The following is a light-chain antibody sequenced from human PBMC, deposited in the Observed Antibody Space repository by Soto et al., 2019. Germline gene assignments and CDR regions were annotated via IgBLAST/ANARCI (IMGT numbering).Light chain of an antibody. Sequence: IQMTQSPSTLSASIGDRVTITCRASQSINNRLAWYQQMPGKAPNLLIYDASTLESGVPSRFRGSGSETEFTLIISGLQPDDFATYYCQQFIDGWTFGQGTKVEI. J-gene: IGKJ1*01. V-gene: IGKV1-5*01. CDR2: DAS. CDR3: QQFIDGWT. CDR1: QSINNR.